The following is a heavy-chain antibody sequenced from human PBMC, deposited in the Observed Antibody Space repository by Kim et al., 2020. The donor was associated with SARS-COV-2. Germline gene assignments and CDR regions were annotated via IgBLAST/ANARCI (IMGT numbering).Heavy chain of an antibody. CDR2: ISSNGGST. Sequence: GGSLRLSCSASGFTFSSYAMHWVRQAPGKGLEYVSAISSNGGSTYYADSVKGRFTISRDNSKNTLYLQMSSLRAEDTAVYYCVKGGTDYDILTTGHWYFDLWGRGTLVTVSS. CDR1: GFTFSSYA. V-gene: IGHV3-64D*09. D-gene: IGHD3-9*01. CDR3: VKGGTDYDILTTGHWYFDL. J-gene: IGHJ2*01.